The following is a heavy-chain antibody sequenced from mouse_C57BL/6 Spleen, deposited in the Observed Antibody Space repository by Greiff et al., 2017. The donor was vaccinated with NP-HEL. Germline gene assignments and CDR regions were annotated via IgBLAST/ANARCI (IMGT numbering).Heavy chain of an antibody. Sequence: EVQRVESGGDLVKPGGSLKLSCAASGFTFSSYGMSWVRQTPDKRLEWVATISSGGSYTYYPDSVKGRFTISRDNAKNTLYLQMSSLKSEDTAMYYCARHCTTVVEGVAYWGQGTLVTVSA. CDR2: ISSGGSYT. CDR3: ARHCTTVVEGVAY. J-gene: IGHJ3*01. D-gene: IGHD1-1*01. V-gene: IGHV5-6*01. CDR1: GFTFSSYG.